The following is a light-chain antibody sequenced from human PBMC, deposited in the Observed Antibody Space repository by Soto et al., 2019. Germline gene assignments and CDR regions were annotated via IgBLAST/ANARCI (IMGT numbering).Light chain of an antibody. CDR2: DVS. J-gene: IGLJ1*01. V-gene: IGLV2-14*01. Sequence: QSALTQPASVSGSPGQSITISCTGTSSDIGGYDYVSWYQQYPGKAPKLMIYDVSNRPSGVSDRFSGSKSANTASLTISGLQAEDEADDYCSSYTTSSILYVFGTGTKLTVL. CDR1: SSDIGGYDY. CDR3: SSYTTSSILYV.